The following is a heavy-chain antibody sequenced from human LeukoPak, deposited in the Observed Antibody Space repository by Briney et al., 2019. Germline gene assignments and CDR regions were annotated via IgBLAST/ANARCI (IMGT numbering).Heavy chain of an antibody. Sequence: GASVKVSCKASGYTFTSYDINWVRQATGQGLERMGWMNPNSGNTGYAQKFQGRVTMTRNTSISTAYMELSSLRSEDTAVYYCARRPLLYYDSSQETLDYWGQGTLVTVSS. CDR1: GYTFTSYD. J-gene: IGHJ4*02. V-gene: IGHV1-8*01. CDR2: MNPNSGNT. CDR3: ARRPLLYYDSSQETLDY. D-gene: IGHD3-22*01.